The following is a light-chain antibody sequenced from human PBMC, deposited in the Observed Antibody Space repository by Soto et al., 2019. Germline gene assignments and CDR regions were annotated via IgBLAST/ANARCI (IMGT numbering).Light chain of an antibody. CDR1: SGDVGSYNR. Sequence: QSVLTQPPSVSGSPGQSVTISCTGTSGDVGSYNRVSWYQQPPGTAPKLMIYEVSNRPSGVPDRFSGSKSGNTASLTISGLQAEDEADYYCSSFTSSSTLIFGGGTQLTVL. J-gene: IGLJ2*01. CDR3: SSFTSSSTLI. CDR2: EVS. V-gene: IGLV2-18*02.